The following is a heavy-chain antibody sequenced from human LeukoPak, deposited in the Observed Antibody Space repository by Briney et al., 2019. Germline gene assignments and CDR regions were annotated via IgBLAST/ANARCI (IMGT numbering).Heavy chain of an antibody. CDR2: IYTSGST. Sequence: SETLSLTCTVSGGSISSYYWSWIRQPAGKGLERIGRIYTSGSTNYNPSLKSRVTMSVDTSKNQFSLKLSSVTAADTAVYYCARDGECSSTSCYEDWFDPWGQGTLVTVSS. CDR1: GGSISSYY. J-gene: IGHJ5*02. D-gene: IGHD2-2*03. CDR3: ARDGECSSTSCYEDWFDP. V-gene: IGHV4-4*07.